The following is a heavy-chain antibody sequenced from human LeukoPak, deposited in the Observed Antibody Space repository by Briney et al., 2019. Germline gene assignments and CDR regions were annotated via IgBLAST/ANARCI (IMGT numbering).Heavy chain of an antibody. CDR3: AREATWGQWYFDH. Sequence: GGSLRLSCVASGITFSSHGMDWVRQPPGKGLEWVAVIAADGGVKHYADSVEGRFTLSRDNSKNTLYLQMNSLSVEDTAVYYCAREATWGQWYFDHWGQGTPVTVSS. CDR1: GITFSSHG. J-gene: IGHJ4*02. CDR2: IAADGGVK. V-gene: IGHV3-30*03. D-gene: IGHD6-19*01.